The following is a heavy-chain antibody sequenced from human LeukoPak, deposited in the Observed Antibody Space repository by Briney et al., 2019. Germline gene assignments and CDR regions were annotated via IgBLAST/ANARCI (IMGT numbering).Heavy chain of an antibody. V-gene: IGHV3-30*02. J-gene: IGHJ4*02. D-gene: IGHD3-10*01. Sequence: PGGSLRLSCEGSGFTLSNYAMHWVRQAPGKGLEWVAFIRYDGSNKYYADSVKGQFTISRDNSKNTLYLQMNSLRAEDTAVYYCAKNIGGLDYWGQGTLVTVSS. CDR3: AKNIGGLDY. CDR1: GFTLSNYA. CDR2: IRYDGSNK.